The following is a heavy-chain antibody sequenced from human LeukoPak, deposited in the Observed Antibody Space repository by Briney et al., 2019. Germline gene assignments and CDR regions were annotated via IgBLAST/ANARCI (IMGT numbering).Heavy chain of an antibody. V-gene: IGHV3-48*01. Sequence: GGSLRLSCAASGFTFSSYWMNWVRQAPGKGLEWVSYISSSSSTIYYADTVKGRFTISRDNAKNSLYLQMNSLRAEDTAVYYCANDYGDYYRAFDIWGQGTMVTVSS. CDR2: ISSSSSTI. CDR1: GFTFSSYW. CDR3: ANDYGDYYRAFDI. D-gene: IGHD4-17*01. J-gene: IGHJ3*02.